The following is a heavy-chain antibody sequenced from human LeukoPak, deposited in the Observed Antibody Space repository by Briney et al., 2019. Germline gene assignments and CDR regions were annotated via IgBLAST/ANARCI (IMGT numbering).Heavy chain of an antibody. D-gene: IGHD3-3*02. J-gene: IGHJ4*02. CDR2: ISSDGSIK. CDR3: ARGSVSKYRFFDN. CDR1: GFTFSAYA. V-gene: IGHV3-30*04. Sequence: GGSLSPSCAAAGFTFSAYAMHWVRQAPGKGLERGAVISSDGSIKYYADSVKGRFTISRDNFENTMWLQMGSLRAEDTAVYYCARGSVSKYRFFDNWGQGILVTVSS.